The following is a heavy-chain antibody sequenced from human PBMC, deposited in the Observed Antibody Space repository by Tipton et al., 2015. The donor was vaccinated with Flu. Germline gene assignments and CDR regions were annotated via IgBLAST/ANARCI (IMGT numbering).Heavy chain of an antibody. J-gene: IGHJ6*02. CDR2: TYYRSKWYN. Sequence: GLVKPSQTLSLTCAISGDSVSSNSAAWNWIRQSPSRGLEWLGRTYYRSKWYNDYAVSVESRITINPDTSKNQFSLQLNSVTPEDTAVYYCARGTGYCSSTSGFHGMDVWGQGTTVTVSS. V-gene: IGHV6-1*01. CDR1: GDSVSSNSAA. D-gene: IGHD2-2*01. CDR3: ARGTGYCSSTSGFHGMDV.